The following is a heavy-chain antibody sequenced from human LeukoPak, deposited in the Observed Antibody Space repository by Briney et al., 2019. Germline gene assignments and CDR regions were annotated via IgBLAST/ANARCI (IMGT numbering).Heavy chain of an antibody. D-gene: IGHD3-10*01. J-gene: IGHJ4*02. Sequence: GESLKISCKGSGYNFSSYWIDWVRQMPGKGLEWMGIIYPGDSDTRYSPFFQGQVTISADKSIRTAYLQWNSLKAPDTAMYYCARGGSFGTWETIDSWGQGTLVTVSS. V-gene: IGHV5-51*01. CDR1: GYNFSSYW. CDR2: IYPGDSDT. CDR3: ARGGSFGTWETIDS.